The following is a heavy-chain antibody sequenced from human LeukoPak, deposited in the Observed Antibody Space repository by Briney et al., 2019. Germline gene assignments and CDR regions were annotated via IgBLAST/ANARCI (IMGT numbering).Heavy chain of an antibody. CDR1: GTSITSSY. CDR2: IYYTGVT. V-gene: IGHV4-59*01. D-gene: IGHD6-25*01. Sequence: SETLSLTCTVSGTSITSSYWSWIRQPPGKGLEHIGYIYYTGVTNYSPSLKSRVTMSLDTSKNQFSLRLTSVTAADTAVYYCARTARLPNSWGQGTLVTVSS. CDR3: ARTARLPNS. J-gene: IGHJ4*02.